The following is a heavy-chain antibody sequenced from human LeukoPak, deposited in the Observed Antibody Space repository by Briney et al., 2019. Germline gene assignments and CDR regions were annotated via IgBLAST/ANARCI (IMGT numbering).Heavy chain of an antibody. D-gene: IGHD6-6*01. V-gene: IGHV4-31*03. J-gene: IGHJ4*02. CDR1: GSSISSGGYY. Sequence: SQTLSLTCTVSGSSISSGGYYWSWIRQHPGKGLEWIGYIYYSGSTYYNPFLKSRVTISVDTSKNQLSLKLSSVTAADTAVYYCARAVIAARPDYWGQGTLVTVSS. CDR3: ARAVIAARPDY. CDR2: IYYSGST.